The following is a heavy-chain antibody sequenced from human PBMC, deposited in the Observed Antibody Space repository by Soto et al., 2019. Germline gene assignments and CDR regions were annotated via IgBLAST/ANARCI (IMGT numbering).Heavy chain of an antibody. CDR2: IRSKAYGGTT. Sequence: PGGSLRLSCTASGFTFGDYAMSWVRQAPGKGLEWVGFIRSKAYGGTTEYAASVKGRFTISRDDSKSIAYLQMNSLKTEDTAVYYCTRDEPITIFGVVIIPTDHNYYYGMDVWGQGTTVTVSS. V-gene: IGHV3-49*04. CDR1: GFTFGDYA. J-gene: IGHJ6*02. CDR3: TRDEPITIFGVVIIPTDHNYYYGMDV. D-gene: IGHD3-3*01.